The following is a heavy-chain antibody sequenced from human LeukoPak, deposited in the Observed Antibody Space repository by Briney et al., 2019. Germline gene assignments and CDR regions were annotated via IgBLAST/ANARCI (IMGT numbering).Heavy chain of an antibody. D-gene: IGHD3-9*01. CDR2: VTGRAGST. J-gene: IGHJ4*02. V-gene: IGHV3-23*01. CDR3: AKWGDFDILTGYYVSDF. Sequence: PGASLRLSCVASGLTFSNYAMSWVRQAPGKGMEWVSDVTGRAGSTYYADSVKGRFTISRDNSRNTLFLQMNILRAEDTAIYYCAKWGDFDILTGYYVSDFWGQGTLVTVSS. CDR1: GLTFSNYA.